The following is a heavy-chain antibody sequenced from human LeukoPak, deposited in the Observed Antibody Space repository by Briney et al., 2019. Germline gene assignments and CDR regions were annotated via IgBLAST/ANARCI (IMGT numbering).Heavy chain of an antibody. D-gene: IGHD2-15*01. CDR2: INHSGST. V-gene: IGHV4-34*01. CDR1: GGSFSGYY. CDR3: ARGACSGGSCKYYYYYYYMDV. J-gene: IGHJ6*03. Sequence: SETLSLTCAVYGGSFSGYYWSWIRQPPGKGLEWIGEINHSGSTNYYPSLKSRVTISVDTSKNQFSLKLSSVTAADTAVYYCARGACSGGSCKYYYYYYYMDVWGKGTTVTVSS.